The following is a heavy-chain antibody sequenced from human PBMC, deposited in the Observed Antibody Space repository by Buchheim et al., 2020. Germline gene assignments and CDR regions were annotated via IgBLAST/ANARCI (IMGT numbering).Heavy chain of an antibody. J-gene: IGHJ4*02. CDR2: IKQDGSEK. Sequence: EVQLVESGGGLVQPGGSLRLSCAASGFTFSSYWMSWVRQAPGKGLEWVANIKQDGSEKYYVDSVKGRFTISRDNAKNSLYMQMNSLRAENTAVYYCASSSSSWYRAFDYWGQGTL. CDR3: ASSSSSWYRAFDY. CDR1: GFTFSSYW. V-gene: IGHV3-7*01. D-gene: IGHD6-13*01.